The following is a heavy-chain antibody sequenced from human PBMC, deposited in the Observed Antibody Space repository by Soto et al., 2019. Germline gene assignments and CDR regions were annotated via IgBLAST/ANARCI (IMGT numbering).Heavy chain of an antibody. V-gene: IGHV1-3*01. CDR1: GYTFSTYA. CDR3: ARGKGMEENYYYYGMDV. D-gene: IGHD1-1*01. J-gene: IGHJ6*02. Sequence: QVQVVQSGAEVKKPGASVKVSCKASGYTFSTYALHWVRQAPGQGLEWMGRINGGNGHTRYSQKFKDRVTISRDTPASTAYMELSGLRSEDTAVYYCARGKGMEENYYYYGMDVWGQGTTVTVSS. CDR2: INGGNGHT.